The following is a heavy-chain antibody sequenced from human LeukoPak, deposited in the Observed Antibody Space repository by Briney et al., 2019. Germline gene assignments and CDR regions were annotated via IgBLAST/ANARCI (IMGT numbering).Heavy chain of an antibody. CDR3: ARSYMSIVGATRLGY. D-gene: IGHD1-26*01. CDR1: GYTFTSYD. V-gene: IGHV1-8*01. CDR2: MNPNSGNT. J-gene: IGHJ4*02. Sequence: ASVKVSCKASGYTFTSYDINWVRQATGQGLEWMGWMNPNSGNTGYAQKFQGRVTMTRNTSISIAYMELSSLRSEDTAVYYCARSYMSIVGATRLGYWGQGTLVTVSS.